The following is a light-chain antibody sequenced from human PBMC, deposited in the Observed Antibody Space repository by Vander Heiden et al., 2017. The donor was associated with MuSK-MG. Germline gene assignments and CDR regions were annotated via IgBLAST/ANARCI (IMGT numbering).Light chain of an antibody. CDR1: HIGSKG. V-gene: IGLV3-21*02. J-gene: IGLJ3*02. CDR3: QVWDSSGDRWV. Sequence: SSVLTQPPSVSVAPGQTAWITCGGDHIGSKGVHWYQQKPVQAPVMVVFDDNDRPSGIPERFSGSSSGNTATLTIRRVEAGDEADYYCQVWDSSGDRWVFGGGTKLTVL. CDR2: DDN.